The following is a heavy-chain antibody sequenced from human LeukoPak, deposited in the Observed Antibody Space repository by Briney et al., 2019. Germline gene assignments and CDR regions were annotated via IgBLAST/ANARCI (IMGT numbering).Heavy chain of an antibody. Sequence: GASVKVSCKASGGTFSSYAISWVRQAPGQGLEWMGGIIPIFGTANYAQKFQGRVTITTDESTSTAYMELSSLRSEDTAVYYCARVNSIAAAGDFDYWGQGTLVTVSS. D-gene: IGHD6-13*01. CDR1: GGTFSSYA. V-gene: IGHV1-69*05. J-gene: IGHJ4*02. CDR2: IIPIFGTA. CDR3: ARVNSIAAAGDFDY.